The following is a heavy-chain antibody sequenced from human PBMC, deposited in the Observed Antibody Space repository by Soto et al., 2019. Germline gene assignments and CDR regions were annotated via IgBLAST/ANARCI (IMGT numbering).Heavy chain of an antibody. CDR3: VQDWTGNSCQCMVV. J-gene: IGHJ6*02. CDR1: GFTFSSFA. Sequence: EVQLLESGGGLVQPGGSLRLSCAASGFTFSSFAMTWVRQAPGEGLEWVSSISSSGETTYYSDSVMGRFTISRDISKNMVYLQMTSLRAEDAAVYFCVQDWTGNSCQCMVVWGQGATVTVSS. CDR2: ISSSGETT. D-gene: IGHD5-18*01. V-gene: IGHV3-23*01.